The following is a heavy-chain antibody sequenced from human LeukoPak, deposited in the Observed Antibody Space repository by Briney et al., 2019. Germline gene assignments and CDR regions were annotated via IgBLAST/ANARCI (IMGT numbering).Heavy chain of an antibody. CDR3: ARTRRHYFDY. CDR1: GGSISSSSYY. D-gene: IGHD1-14*01. J-gene: IGHJ4*02. CDR2: IYTSGST. Sequence: SETLSLTCTVSGGSISSSSYYWGWIRQPPGKGLEWIGRIYTSGSTNYNPSLKSRVTMSVDTSKNQFSLKLSSVTAADTAVYYCARTRRHYFDYWGQGTLVTVSS. V-gene: IGHV4-39*01.